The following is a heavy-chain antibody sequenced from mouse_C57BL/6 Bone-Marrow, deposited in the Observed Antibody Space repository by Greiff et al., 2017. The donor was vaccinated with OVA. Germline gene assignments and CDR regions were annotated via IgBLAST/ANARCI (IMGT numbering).Heavy chain of an antibody. Sequence: EVKVVESGGGLVKPGGSLKLSCAASGFTFSDYGMHWVRQAPEKGLEWVAYISSGSSTIYYADTVKGRFTISRDNAKNTLFLQMTSLRSEDTAMYYCARPGDYGGFDYWGQGTTRTVSS. CDR3: ARPGDYGGFDY. V-gene: IGHV5-17*01. CDR2: ISSGSSTI. J-gene: IGHJ2*01. D-gene: IGHD2-4*01. CDR1: GFTFSDYG.